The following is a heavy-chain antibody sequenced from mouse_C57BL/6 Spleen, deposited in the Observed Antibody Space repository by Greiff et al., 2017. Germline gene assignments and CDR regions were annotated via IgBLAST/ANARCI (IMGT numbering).Heavy chain of an antibody. J-gene: IGHJ2*01. Sequence: VQLQQSGAELVKPGASVKISCKASGYAFSSYWMNWVKQRPGKGLEWIGQIYPGDGDTNYNGKFKGKATLTADKYSSTAYMQLSSLTSEDSAVYFCARALITTVVHFDYWGQGTTLTVSS. CDR2: IYPGDGDT. V-gene: IGHV1-80*01. CDR1: GYAFSSYW. D-gene: IGHD1-1*01. CDR3: ARALITTVVHFDY.